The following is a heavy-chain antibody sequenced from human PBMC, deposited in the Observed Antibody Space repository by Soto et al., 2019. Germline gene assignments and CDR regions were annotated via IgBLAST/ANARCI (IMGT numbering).Heavy chain of an antibody. CDR2: IKSNTAGGTA. Sequence: EVQVVESGGGLVKPGGSLRLSCVASGFPFTNGWLNWVRQAPGTGLEWVGRIKSNTAGGTADYSAPVRGRFTISTDDSKNTVCLQMTSLKTEDSAVYYGTTVGGHIASALGYWGQGTLVTVAS. J-gene: IGHJ4*02. D-gene: IGHD6-13*01. V-gene: IGHV3-15*07. CDR3: TTVGGHIASALGY. CDR1: GFPFTNGW.